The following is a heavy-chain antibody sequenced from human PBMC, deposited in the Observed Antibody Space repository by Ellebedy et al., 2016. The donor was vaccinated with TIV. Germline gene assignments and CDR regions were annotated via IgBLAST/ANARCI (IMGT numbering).Heavy chain of an antibody. J-gene: IGHJ4*02. Sequence: GESLKISCAASGFTFSDYHMSWFRQVPGKGLEWVSYMTNSGGSKDYADAVKGRFTISRDNTENSLYLQMNSLRAEDTAVYYCAKDVVAPGLAFDYWGQGTLVTVS. CDR2: MTNSGGSK. D-gene: IGHD2-15*01. CDR3: AKDVVAPGLAFDY. CDR1: GFTFSDYH. V-gene: IGHV3-11*01.